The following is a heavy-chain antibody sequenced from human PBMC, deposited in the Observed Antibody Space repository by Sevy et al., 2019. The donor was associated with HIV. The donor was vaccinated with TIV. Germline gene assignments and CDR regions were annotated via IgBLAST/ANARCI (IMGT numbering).Heavy chain of an antibody. J-gene: IGHJ6*02. V-gene: IGHV3-15*01. D-gene: IGHD2-15*01. CDR1: GFTCTHAW. Sequence: GGSLRLSCAASGFTCTHAWMNWVRQAPGKGLEWVGRIQSKIDGGTTDFAAPVKGRFTISRDDSKNTVFLQMNSLKTAEARVFYCTTASHSAREWRDIDPRFFYFYYGMDVWGQGTTVTVSS. CDR3: TTASHSAREWRDIDPRFFYFYYGMDV. CDR2: IQSKIDGGTT.